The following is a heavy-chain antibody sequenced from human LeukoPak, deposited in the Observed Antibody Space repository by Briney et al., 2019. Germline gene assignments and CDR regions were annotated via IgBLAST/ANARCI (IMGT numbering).Heavy chain of an antibody. CDR2: ISGNGRGT. J-gene: IGHJ4*02. CDR1: GFTFATYY. V-gene: IGHV3-23*01. Sequence: GGSLRLSCAASGFTFATYYMSWVRQAPGKGLEWVAAISGNGRGTYYADSVRVRYHISRDNSNNMVYLQMNSLRAEDPALYFCAKETFHYAGTGHYHDRYFDHWRQDHQVSVSS. CDR3: AKETFHYAGTGHYHDRYFDH. D-gene: IGHD3-22*01.